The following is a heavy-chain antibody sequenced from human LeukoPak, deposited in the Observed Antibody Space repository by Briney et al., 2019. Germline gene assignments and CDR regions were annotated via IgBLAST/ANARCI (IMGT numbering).Heavy chain of an antibody. CDR2: ISAHNGNT. Sequence: ASVKVSCKASGYTFTSYGISWVRQAPGQGLEWMGWISAHNGNTNYAQKLQGRVTMTTDTSTSTAYMELRSLRSDDTAVYYCARDVSEPLMATINSYYFDYWGQGTLVTVSS. CDR3: ARDVSEPLMATINSYYFDY. J-gene: IGHJ4*02. D-gene: IGHD5-24*01. CDR1: GYTFTSYG. V-gene: IGHV1-18*01.